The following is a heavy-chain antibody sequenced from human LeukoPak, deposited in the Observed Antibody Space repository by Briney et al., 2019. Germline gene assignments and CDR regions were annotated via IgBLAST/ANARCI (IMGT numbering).Heavy chain of an antibody. D-gene: IGHD3-10*01. CDR3: AIQARGVISYFDY. V-gene: IGHV3-23*01. Sequence: GGSLRLSCAASGFTFSNYAMNWVRQAPGKGLEWVSTISGSSDSTYYADSVKGRFTISRDNSKNTLYLQVNSLRAEDTAVYYCAIQARGVISYFDYWGQGTLVTVSS. J-gene: IGHJ4*02. CDR2: ISGSSDST. CDR1: GFTFSNYA.